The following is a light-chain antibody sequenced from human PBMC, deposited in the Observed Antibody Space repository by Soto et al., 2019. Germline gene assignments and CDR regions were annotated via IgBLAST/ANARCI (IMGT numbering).Light chain of an antibody. Sequence: IVLTQSPGTLSLSPGERATLSCRASQSVSRSHLAWYQQKPGQAPRLLIYDASNRATGIPARFSGSGSGTDFTLTISSLEPEDFAVYYCQQRSNWPPYTFGQGTKLEIK. CDR2: DAS. CDR3: QQRSNWPPYT. CDR1: QSVSRSH. J-gene: IGKJ2*01. V-gene: IGKV3D-20*02.